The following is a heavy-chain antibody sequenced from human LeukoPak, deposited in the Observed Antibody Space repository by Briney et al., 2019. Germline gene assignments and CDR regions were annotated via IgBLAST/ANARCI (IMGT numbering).Heavy chain of an antibody. Sequence: GGSLRLSCAASGFTVILSYMSWVRQAPGRGVEWVSMIHSAGSTYYADSVRGRFTISRDNSKATLFLQMNSLKADDTAVYFCARVIWSGNYYFDYWGQGTLVTVSS. V-gene: IGHV3-53*01. CDR1: GFTVILSY. D-gene: IGHD6-25*01. CDR2: IHSAGST. J-gene: IGHJ4*02. CDR3: ARVIWSGNYYFDY.